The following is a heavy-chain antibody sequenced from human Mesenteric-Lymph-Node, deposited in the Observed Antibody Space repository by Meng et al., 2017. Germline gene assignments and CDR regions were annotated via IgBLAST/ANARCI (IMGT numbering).Heavy chain of an antibody. CDR2: IYSGGST. V-gene: IGHV3-53*01. J-gene: IGHJ4*02. D-gene: IGHD4/OR15-4a*01. CDR1: GFTVSSNY. Sequence: GESLKISCAASGFTVSSNYMSWVRQAPGKGLEWVSVIYSGGSTYYADSVKGRFTISRVNSKNPLYLQMNNVRAEDTALYYCASLYGGCYWGQGSLVTVSS. CDR3: ASLYGGCY.